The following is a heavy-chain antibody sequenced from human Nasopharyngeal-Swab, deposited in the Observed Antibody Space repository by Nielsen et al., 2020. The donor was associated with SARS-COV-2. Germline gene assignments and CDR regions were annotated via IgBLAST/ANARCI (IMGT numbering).Heavy chain of an antibody. CDR1: GLTFSSYG. CDR2: IWYDGSNK. J-gene: IGHJ4*02. V-gene: IGHV3-33*06. D-gene: IGHD5-18*01. Sequence: GGSLRLSCAASGLTFSSYGMHWVRQAPGKGLEWVAVIWYDGSNKYYADSVKGRFTISRDNSKNTLYLQMNSLRAEDTAVYYCAKDWGLWLQAYYFDYWGQGTLVTVSS. CDR3: AKDWGLWLQAYYFDY.